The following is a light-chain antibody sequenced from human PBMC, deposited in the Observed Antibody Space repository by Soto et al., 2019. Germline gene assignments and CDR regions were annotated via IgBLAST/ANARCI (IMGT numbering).Light chain of an antibody. V-gene: IGKV1-27*01. CDR2: AAS. CDR3: QKYNSALLT. J-gene: IGKJ4*01. Sequence: DIQMTQSPSSLTASVGDRVPVNCRASQGISNYVAWYQQKPGKVPKLLIYAASTLQSGVPSRFSGSGSGTDCTLTISSLQPEDVATYYCQKYNSALLTFGGGTKVEIK. CDR1: QGISNY.